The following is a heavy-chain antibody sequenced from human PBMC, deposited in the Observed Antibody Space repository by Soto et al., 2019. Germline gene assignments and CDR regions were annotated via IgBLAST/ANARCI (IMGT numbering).Heavy chain of an antibody. Sequence: SETLSLTCTVSGGSISSSSYYWGWIRQPPGKGLELIWSIYYSGSTYYNPSLKSRVTISVDTSKNQFSLKLSSVTASDTAVYYCARGDYYDSSGYSYWGQGTLVTVSS. CDR1: GGSISSSSYY. V-gene: IGHV4-39*01. CDR2: IYYSGST. J-gene: IGHJ4*02. D-gene: IGHD3-22*01. CDR3: ARGDYYDSSGYSY.